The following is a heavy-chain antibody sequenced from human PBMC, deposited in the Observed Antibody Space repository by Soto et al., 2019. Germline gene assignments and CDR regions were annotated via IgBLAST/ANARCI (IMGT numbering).Heavy chain of an antibody. CDR2: ISYDGSNK. V-gene: IGHV3-30*18. J-gene: IGHJ4*02. Sequence: QVQLVESGGGVVQPGRSLRLSCAASGFTFSSYGMHWVRQAPGKGLEWVAVISYDGSNKYYADSVKGRFTISRDNYKNTLYLQMNSLRAEDTAVYYCAKGGGGWYFDYWGQGTLVTVSS. CDR1: GFTFSSYG. D-gene: IGHD6-19*01. CDR3: AKGGGGWYFDY.